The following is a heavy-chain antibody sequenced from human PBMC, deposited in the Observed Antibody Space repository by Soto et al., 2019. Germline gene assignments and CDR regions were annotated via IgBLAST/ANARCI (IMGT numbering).Heavy chain of an antibody. CDR3: ARTGPPVDY. Sequence: QVQLVQSGAEVKKPGASVKVSCKASGYTFSSYAISWVRQAPGQGLEWMGWINTYNGNTNYAQKFQGRVTMTTDTSTTTAYMALRSLRSEDTAVYYCARTGPPVDYWGQGTLVTVSS. J-gene: IGHJ4*02. V-gene: IGHV1-18*01. CDR2: INTYNGNT. CDR1: GYTFSSYA.